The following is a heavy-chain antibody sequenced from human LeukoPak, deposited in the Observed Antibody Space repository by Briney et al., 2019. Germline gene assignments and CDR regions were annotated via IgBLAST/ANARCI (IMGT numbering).Heavy chain of an antibody. V-gene: IGHV3-23*01. D-gene: IGHD3-10*01. J-gene: IGHJ4*02. CDR1: GFTFSSYA. Sequence: GGSLRLSCAASGFTFSSYAMSWVRQAPGKGLEWVSAISGSGGSTYYADSVKGRFTISRDNSKNTLYLQMNSLRAEDTAVYYCARDGTSDYYGSGSYWDYWGQGTLVTVSS. CDR3: ARDGTSDYYGSGSYWDY. CDR2: ISGSGGST.